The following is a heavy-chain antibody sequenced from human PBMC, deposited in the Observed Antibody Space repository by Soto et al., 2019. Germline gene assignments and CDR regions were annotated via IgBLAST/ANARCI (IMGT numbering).Heavy chain of an antibody. CDR2: ISAYNGNT. CDR1: CYTFSSYG. D-gene: IGHD3-22*01. V-gene: IGHV1-18*01. CDR3: ARGDHYDSRGYYPGDY. Sequence: ASVKVSCKGSCYTFSSYGIRWVRQAPGQGLEWMGWISAYNGNTKFAQKFQGRVTMTTDTSTSTAYMELRSLRSDDTAVYYCARGDHYDSRGYYPGDYWGQGTLVTVSS. J-gene: IGHJ4*02.